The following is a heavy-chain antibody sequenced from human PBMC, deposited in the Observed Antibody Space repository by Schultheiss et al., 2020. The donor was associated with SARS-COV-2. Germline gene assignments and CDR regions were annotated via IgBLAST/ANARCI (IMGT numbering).Heavy chain of an antibody. D-gene: IGHD4-17*01. CDR3: ARDSHDYGDSRGDY. CDR1: GGSISSSSYY. V-gene: IGHV4-39*07. J-gene: IGHJ4*02. Sequence: SETLSLTCTVSGGSISSSSYYWGWIRQPPGKGLEWIGYIYYSGSTYYNPSLKSRVTISVDTSKNQFSLKLSSVTAADTAVYYCARDSHDYGDSRGDYWGQGTLVTVSS. CDR2: IYYSGST.